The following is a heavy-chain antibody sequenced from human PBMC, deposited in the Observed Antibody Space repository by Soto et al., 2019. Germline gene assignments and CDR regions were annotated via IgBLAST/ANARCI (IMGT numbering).Heavy chain of an antibody. J-gene: IGHJ6*02. Sequence: PSQTLSLTCAISGDSVSSNGAAWSWVRQSPSRGLEWLGRTYYKSKWNNDYALSVKSRITINPDTSKNQYSLHLHSVTPEDTAVYYCTGITWFRGIDVWGQGTPVTVSS. D-gene: IGHD3-10*01. CDR1: GDSVSSNGAA. CDR2: TYYKSKWNN. V-gene: IGHV6-1*01. CDR3: TGITWFRGIDV.